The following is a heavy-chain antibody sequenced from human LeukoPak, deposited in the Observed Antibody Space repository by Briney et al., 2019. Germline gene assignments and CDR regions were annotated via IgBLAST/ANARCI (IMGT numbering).Heavy chain of an antibody. CDR2: ISAYNGNT. CDR1: GYTFTSYG. D-gene: IGHD3-22*01. V-gene: IGHV1-18*01. CDR3: ARDPGDSSGYYHFDY. Sequence: ASVKVSCKASGYTFTSYGISWVRQAPGQGLEWMGWISAYNGNTNYAQKLQGRVTMTRDTSTSTVYMELSSLRSEDTAVYYCARDPGDSSGYYHFDYWGQGTLVTVSS. J-gene: IGHJ4*02.